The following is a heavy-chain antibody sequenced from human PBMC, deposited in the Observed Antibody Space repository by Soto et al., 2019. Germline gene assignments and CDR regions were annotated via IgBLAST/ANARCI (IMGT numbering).Heavy chain of an antibody. D-gene: IGHD4-17*01. Sequence: PSETLSLTCAVSGGSISSGGYSWSWIRQPPGKGLEWIGYIYHSGSTYYNPSLKSRVTISVDRSKNQFSLKLSSVTAADTAVYSGASRYGDYSAFDDWGQGTLVTVSS. CDR2: IYHSGST. CDR1: GGSISSGGYS. V-gene: IGHV4-30-2*01. J-gene: IGHJ4*02. CDR3: ASRYGDYSAFDD.